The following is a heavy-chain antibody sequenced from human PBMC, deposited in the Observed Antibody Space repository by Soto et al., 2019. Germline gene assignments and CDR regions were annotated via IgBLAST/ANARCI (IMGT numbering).Heavy chain of an antibody. Sequence: SETRSLTCTVSGDSISSGSYWGWIRQPPGEGPEWIASIYHGGTTFYNPSLKSRISISVDTSKNQFSLRLTSVTAADTATYYCARVHVMVVAGSTFDYWGRGTLVTVSS. CDR2: IYHGGTT. CDR3: ARVHVMVVAGSTFDY. D-gene: IGHD6-19*01. V-gene: IGHV4-38-2*02. CDR1: GDSISSGSY. J-gene: IGHJ4*03.